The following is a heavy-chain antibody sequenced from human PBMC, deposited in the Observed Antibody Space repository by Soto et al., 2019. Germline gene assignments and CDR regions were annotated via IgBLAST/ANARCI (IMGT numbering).Heavy chain of an antibody. Sequence: TLSLTCAVYGGSFSGYYWSWIRQPPGKGLEWIGEINHSGSTNYNPSLKSRVTISVDTSKNQFSLKVTSVTAADTAVYYCAARHFWSGPWTDRRLDDWGQGTLVTVPQ. CDR1: GGSFSGYY. V-gene: IGHV4-34*01. CDR3: AARHFWSGPWTDRRLDD. J-gene: IGHJ4*02. CDR2: INHSGST. D-gene: IGHD3-3*02.